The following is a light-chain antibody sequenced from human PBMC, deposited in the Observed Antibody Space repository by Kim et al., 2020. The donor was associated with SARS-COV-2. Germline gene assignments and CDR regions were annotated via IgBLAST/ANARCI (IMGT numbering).Light chain of an antibody. J-gene: IGKJ4*01. CDR3: QQRSNWPLT. V-gene: IGKV3-11*01. CDR2: DAS. Sequence: LSTGERATLACRASQSVSSYLGWYQQKPGQAPRLLIYDASNRATGIQARFSGSGSGTDFTLTISSLEPEDFAVYYCQQRSNWPLTFGGGTKVDIK. CDR1: QSVSSY.